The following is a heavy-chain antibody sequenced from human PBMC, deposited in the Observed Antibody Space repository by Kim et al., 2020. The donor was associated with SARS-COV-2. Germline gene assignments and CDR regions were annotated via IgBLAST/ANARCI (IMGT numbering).Heavy chain of an antibody. V-gene: IGHV3-21*01. CDR3: ARSGYYYYGMDV. J-gene: IGHJ6*02. D-gene: IGHD3-10*01. Sequence: YTASVKGRFTISRDNAKNSLYLQMNSLRAEDTAVYYCARSGYYYYGMDVWGQGTTVTVSS.